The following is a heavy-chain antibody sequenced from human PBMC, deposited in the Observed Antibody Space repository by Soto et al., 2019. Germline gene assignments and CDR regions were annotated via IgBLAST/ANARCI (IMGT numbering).Heavy chain of an antibody. D-gene: IGHD2-15*01. V-gene: IGHV1-18*01. Sequence: ASVKVSCKASGYTFTSYGISWVRQAPGQGLEWMGWISAYNGNTNYAQKLQGRVTMTTDTSTSTAYMELRSLRSDDTAVYYCAVTMEDVYYYGMDVWGQGTTVTVSS. CDR3: AVTMEDVYYYGMDV. CDR1: GYTFTSYG. CDR2: ISAYNGNT. J-gene: IGHJ6*02.